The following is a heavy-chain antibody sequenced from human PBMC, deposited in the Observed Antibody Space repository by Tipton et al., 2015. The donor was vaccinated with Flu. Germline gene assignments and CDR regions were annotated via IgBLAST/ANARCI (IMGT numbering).Heavy chain of an antibody. Sequence: TLSLTCTVSGGSIRSSSYYWGWIRQPPGKGPEWIGSMLYGGSTYYNPSLESRVTISLDTSKNQFSLKLSSVTAADTAVYYCARYPESNYHWFGPWGQGALVTVSS. D-gene: IGHD4-11*01. CDR3: ARYPESNYHWFGP. J-gene: IGHJ5*02. CDR2: MLYGGST. CDR1: GGSIRSSSYY. V-gene: IGHV4-39*07.